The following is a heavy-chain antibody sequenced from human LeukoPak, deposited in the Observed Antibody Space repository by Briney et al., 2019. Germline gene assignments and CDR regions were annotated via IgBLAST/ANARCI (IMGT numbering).Heavy chain of an antibody. CDR2: MHSSGST. V-gene: IGHV4-59*01. CDR3: ARDIRRVGATLYFDY. D-gene: IGHD1-26*01. J-gene: IGHJ4*02. CDR1: GGSISRYY. Sequence: SETLSLTCTVSGGSISRYYWSWVRQSPGTGLEWIANMHSSGSTYYNPSLKSRVTISMDTSKNQFSLRLSSVTTADTAVYYCARDIRRVGATLYFDYWGQGTLVTVSS.